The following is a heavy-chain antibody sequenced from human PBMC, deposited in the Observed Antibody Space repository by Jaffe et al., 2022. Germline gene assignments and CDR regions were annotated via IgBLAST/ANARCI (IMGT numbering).Heavy chain of an antibody. CDR2: IRYDGSNK. J-gene: IGHJ6*03. Sequence: QVQLVESGGGVVQPGGSLRLSCAASGFTFSSYGMHWVRQAPGKGLEWVAFIRYDGSNKYYADSVKGRFTISRDNSKNTLYLQMNSLRAEDTAVYYCAKDLRDGYNSGYMDVWGKGTTVTVSS. D-gene: IGHD5-12*01. CDR3: AKDLRDGYNSGYMDV. V-gene: IGHV3-30*02. CDR1: GFTFSSYG.